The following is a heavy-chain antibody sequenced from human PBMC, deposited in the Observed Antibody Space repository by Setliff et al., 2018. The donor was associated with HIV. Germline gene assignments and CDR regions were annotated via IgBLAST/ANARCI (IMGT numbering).Heavy chain of an antibody. V-gene: IGHV4-34*01. Sequence: PSETLSLTCAAYGGPFTNHGWNWIRQSPGKGLEWIGEIDNRGGYNYSPSFSSRVTISVDASKRQFSLKLRSVTAADTAVYYCATSAVAGLFDFWGPGTLVTVSS. CDR2: IDNRGGY. J-gene: IGHJ4*02. D-gene: IGHD6-19*01. CDR3: ATSAVAGLFDF. CDR1: GGPFTNHG.